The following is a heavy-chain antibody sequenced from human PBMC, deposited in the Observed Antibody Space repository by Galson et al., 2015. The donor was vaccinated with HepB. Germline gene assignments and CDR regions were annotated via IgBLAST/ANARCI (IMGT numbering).Heavy chain of an antibody. CDR3: AREVVVPNWFDP. V-gene: IGHV4-4*07. D-gene: IGHD2-2*01. Sequence: ETLSLTCAVYGGSFSGYYWSWIRQPAGKGLEWIGRIYTSGSTNYNPSLKSRVTMSVDTSKNQFSLKLSSVTAADTAVYYCAREVVVPNWFDPWGQGTLVTVSS. J-gene: IGHJ5*02. CDR2: IYTSGST. CDR1: GGSFSGYY.